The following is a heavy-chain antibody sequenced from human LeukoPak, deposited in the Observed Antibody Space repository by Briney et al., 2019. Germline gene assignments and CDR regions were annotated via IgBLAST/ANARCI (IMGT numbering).Heavy chain of an antibody. J-gene: IGHJ3*02. CDR1: GYTFTSYY. V-gene: IGHV1-46*01. CDR3: ARADHRDAFDI. CDR2: INPSGGST. D-gene: IGHD6-19*01. Sequence: RASVKVSCKASGYTFTSYYMHWVRQAPGQGLEWMGIINPSGGSTSYAQKFQGRVTMTRDMSTSTVYMELSSLRSEDTAVYYCARADHRDAFDIWGQGTMVTVSS.